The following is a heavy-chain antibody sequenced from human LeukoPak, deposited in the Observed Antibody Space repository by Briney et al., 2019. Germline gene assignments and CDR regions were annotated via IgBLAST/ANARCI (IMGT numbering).Heavy chain of an antibody. V-gene: IGHV4-31*03. CDR2: IYHTGNT. Sequence: SETLSLTCTVSGGSIRSDGYYWTWIRHHPGKGLEWIGYIYHTGNTYYNPSLKSRLTMSVDTSKNQFSLKLSSVTAADTAVYYCARAGPSVWELPWYWGQGTLVTVSS. D-gene: IGHD1-26*01. CDR1: GGSIRSDGYY. CDR3: ARAGPSVWELPWY. J-gene: IGHJ4*02.